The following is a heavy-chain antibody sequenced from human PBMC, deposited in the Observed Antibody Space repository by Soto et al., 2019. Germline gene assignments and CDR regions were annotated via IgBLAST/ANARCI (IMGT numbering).Heavy chain of an antibody. D-gene: IGHD3-22*01. V-gene: IGHV1-18*01. Sequence: ASVKVSCKASGYIFTSYGISWVRQAPGQGLEWMGWISAYNGNTSYAQKLQGRVTMTTDTSTSTAYMELRSLRSDDTAVYYCARDWAYDSSGYYYLFQAFDIWGQGTMVTVSS. J-gene: IGHJ3*02. CDR2: ISAYNGNT. CDR1: GYIFTSYG. CDR3: ARDWAYDSSGYYYLFQAFDI.